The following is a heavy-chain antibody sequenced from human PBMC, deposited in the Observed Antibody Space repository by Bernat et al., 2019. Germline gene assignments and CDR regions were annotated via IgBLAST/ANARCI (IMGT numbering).Heavy chain of an antibody. CDR1: GFTFSSYW. Sequence: EVQLVESGGGLVQPGGSLRLSCAASGFTFSSYWMHWVRQAPGKGLVWVSRINSDGSGTSYADSVKGRFTISRDNAKNTLYLQMNSLRAEDTAVYYCARDTGGGDFWSGYYTPYYYGMDVWGQGTTVTVSS. D-gene: IGHD3-3*01. J-gene: IGHJ6*02. V-gene: IGHV3-74*01. CDR3: ARDTGGGDFWSGYYTPYYYGMDV. CDR2: INSDGSGT.